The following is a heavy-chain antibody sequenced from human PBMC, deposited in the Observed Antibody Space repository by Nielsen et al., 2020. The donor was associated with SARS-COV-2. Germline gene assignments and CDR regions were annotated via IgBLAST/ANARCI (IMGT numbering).Heavy chain of an antibody. CDR1: GFTFSSYG. J-gene: IGHJ3*02. Sequence: SCAASGFTFSSYGMHWVRQAPGKGLEWVAVISYDGSNKYYADSVKGRFTISRDNSKNTLYLQMNSLRAEDTAVYYCARERYSSSWYQAADAFDIWGQGTMVTVSS. D-gene: IGHD6-13*01. CDR3: ARERYSSSWYQAADAFDI. CDR2: ISYDGSNK. V-gene: IGHV3-30*03.